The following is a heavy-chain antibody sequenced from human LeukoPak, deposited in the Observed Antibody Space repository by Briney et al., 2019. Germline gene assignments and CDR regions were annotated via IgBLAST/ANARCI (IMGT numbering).Heavy chain of an antibody. D-gene: IGHD4-17*01. CDR3: AKDMRDGDSQVYYGMDV. CDR1: GFTFSSYS. Sequence: GGSPRLSCAASGFTFSSYSMNWVRQAPGKGLEWVAVISYDGSNKYYADSVKGRFTISRDNSKNTLYLQMNSLRAEDTAVYYCAKDMRDGDSQVYYGMDVWGQGTTVTVSS. V-gene: IGHV3-30*18. CDR2: ISYDGSNK. J-gene: IGHJ6*02.